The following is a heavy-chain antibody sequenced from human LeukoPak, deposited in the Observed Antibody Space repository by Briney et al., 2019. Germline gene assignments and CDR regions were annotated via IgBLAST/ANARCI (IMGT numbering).Heavy chain of an antibody. CDR3: ASSLGFYGDPYYFDY. CDR2: ISAYNGNT. D-gene: IGHD4-17*01. V-gene: IGHV1-18*01. J-gene: IGHJ4*02. CDR1: GYTFTSYG. Sequence: ASVKVSCKASGYTFTSYGISWVRQAPGQELEWMGWISAYNGNTNYAQKLQGRVTMTTDTSTSTAYMELRSLRSDDTAVYYCASSLGFYGDPYYFDYWGQGTLVTVSS.